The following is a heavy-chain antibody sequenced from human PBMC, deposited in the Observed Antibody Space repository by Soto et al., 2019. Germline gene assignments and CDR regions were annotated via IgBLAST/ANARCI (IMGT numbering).Heavy chain of an antibody. V-gene: IGHV4-31*03. CDR3: ARDTSRSNLEYMDV. CDR1: GGSINIADYY. J-gene: IGHJ6*03. CDR2: IHHSGSS. D-gene: IGHD1-7*01. Sequence: QVQLQESGPGLVKPSQTLSLTCTVSGGSINIADYYWNWVRQPPGKGLEWIGEIHHSGSSDHNPSLKSRLTMSVDTAKNQGPLKLTSVTAADTAVYFCARDTSRSNLEYMDVWGQGTTVIVSS.